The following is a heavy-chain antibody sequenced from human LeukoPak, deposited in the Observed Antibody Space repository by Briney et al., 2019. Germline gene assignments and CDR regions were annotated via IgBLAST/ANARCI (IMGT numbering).Heavy chain of an antibody. V-gene: IGHV4-34*01. Sequence: SETLSLTCAVYGGSFSGYYWSWIRQPPGKGLEWIGEINHSGSTNYNPSLKSRVTISVDTSKNQFSLKLSSVTAAGTAVYYCARGRVRWEEYYFDYWGQGTLVTVSS. CDR3: ARGRVRWEEYYFDY. D-gene: IGHD1-26*01. CDR1: GGSFSGYY. CDR2: INHSGST. J-gene: IGHJ4*02.